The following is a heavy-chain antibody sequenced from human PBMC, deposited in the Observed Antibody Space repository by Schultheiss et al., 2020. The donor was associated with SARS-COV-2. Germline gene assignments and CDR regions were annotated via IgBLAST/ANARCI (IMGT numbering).Heavy chain of an antibody. J-gene: IGHJ4*02. CDR3: ASALMTTVTGFDY. CDR2: IYYSGST. V-gene: IGHV4-61*05. D-gene: IGHD4-17*01. CDR1: GGSISSSSYY. Sequence: SETLSLTCTVSGGSISSSSYYWGWIRQPPGKGLEWIGYIYYSGSTNYNPSLKSRVTISVDTSKNQFSLKLSSVTAADTAVYYCASALMTTVTGFDYWGQGTLVTVSS.